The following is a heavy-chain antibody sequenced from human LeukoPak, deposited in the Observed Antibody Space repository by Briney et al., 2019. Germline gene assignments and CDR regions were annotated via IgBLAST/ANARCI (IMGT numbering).Heavy chain of an antibody. V-gene: IGHV1-18*01. CDR1: GYTFTRYG. J-gene: IGHJ4*02. CDR2: ISAYNGNT. Sequence: ASVKGSGKASGYTFTRYGSRWVRPAAGQGLEWVGWISAYNGNTNYAQKLQGRVTMTTDTSTSTAYMELRSLRSDDTAVYYCARDRATVTTDGLDYWGQGTLVTVSS. CDR3: ARDRATVTTDGLDY. D-gene: IGHD4-17*01.